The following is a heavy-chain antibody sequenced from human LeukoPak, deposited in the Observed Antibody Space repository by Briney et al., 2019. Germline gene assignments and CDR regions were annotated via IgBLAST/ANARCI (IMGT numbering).Heavy chain of an antibody. D-gene: IGHD6-13*01. CDR1: GYTFTRYD. V-gene: IGHV1-8*01. CDR2: MNPNSGNT. CDR3: ARGGSRWLQLGNYYYYMAV. J-gene: IGHJ6*03. Sequence: GASGKVSGNASGYTFTRYDINWVRQATGQGLEWMGWMNPNSGNTGYAQKFQRRVTMTRNTSISTAYMELSSLRSEDTAVYYCARGGSRWLQLGNYYYYMAVWGKGTTVTVSS.